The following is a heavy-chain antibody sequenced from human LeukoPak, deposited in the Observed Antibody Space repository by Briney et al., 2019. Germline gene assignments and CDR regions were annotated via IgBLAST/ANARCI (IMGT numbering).Heavy chain of an antibody. J-gene: IGHJ4*02. CDR3: AREEGAAVADY. D-gene: IGHD6-19*01. CDR2: IDPNSGGT. CDR1: GYTFTGYY. V-gene: IGHV1-2*02. Sequence: ASVRVSCTASGYTFTGYYMHWVRQAPGQGLEWMGWIDPNSGGTHNAQKFQGRVTMTRDTSISTVYMELSRLRSDDTAVYYCAREEGAAVADYWGQGTLVTVSS.